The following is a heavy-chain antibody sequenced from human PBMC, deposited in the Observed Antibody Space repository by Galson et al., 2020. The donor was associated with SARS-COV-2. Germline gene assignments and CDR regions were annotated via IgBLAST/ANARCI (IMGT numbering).Heavy chain of an antibody. CDR3: ASGAVAGTRELYYYYGMDV. V-gene: IGHV3-21*01. D-gene: IGHD6-19*01. J-gene: IGHJ6*02. CDR2: ISSSSSYI. CDR1: GFTFSSYS. Sequence: LSCAASGFTFSSYSMNWVRQAPGKGLEWVSSISSSSSYIYYADSVKGRFTISRDNAKNSLYLQMNSLRAEDTAVYYCASGAVAGTRELYYYYGMDVWGQGTTVTVSS.